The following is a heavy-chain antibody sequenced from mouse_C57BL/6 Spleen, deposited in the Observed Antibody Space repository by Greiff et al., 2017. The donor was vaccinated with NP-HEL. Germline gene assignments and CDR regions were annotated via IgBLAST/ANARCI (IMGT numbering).Heavy chain of an antibody. CDR2: INPNNGGT. V-gene: IGHV1-26*01. J-gene: IGHJ2*01. CDR1: GYTFTDYY. Sequence: EVKLQQSGPELVKPGASVKISCKASGYTFTDYYMNWVKQSHGKSLEWIGDINPNNGGTSYNQKFKGKATLTVDKSSSTAYMELRSLTSEDSAVYYCARRDSSGYFDYWGQGTTLTVSS. D-gene: IGHD3-2*02. CDR3: ARRDSSGYFDY.